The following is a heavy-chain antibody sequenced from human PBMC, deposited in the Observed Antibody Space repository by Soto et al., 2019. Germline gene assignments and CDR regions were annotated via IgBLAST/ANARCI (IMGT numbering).Heavy chain of an antibody. J-gene: IGHJ4*02. D-gene: IGHD6-19*01. CDR1: GHSLNSGSFF. CDR2: IYFTGTT. CDR3: VRRGAVAGSQFDF. Sequence: QLQLQESGPGLVKPSETLSLTCTVSGHSLNSGSFFWGWIRQPPGKGLEWIGHIYFTGTTSYSPSLKSRVTMFVDTSKNKFSLRLTSVTAADTAVYYCVRRGAVAGSQFDFWGQGTLVNVSS. V-gene: IGHV4-39*01.